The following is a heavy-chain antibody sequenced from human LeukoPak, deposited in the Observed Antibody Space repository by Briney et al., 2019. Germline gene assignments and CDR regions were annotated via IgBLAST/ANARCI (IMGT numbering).Heavy chain of an antibody. CDR3: ARENIAAATTFDY. CDR2: MNPNSGGT. Sequence: GASVKVSCEASGYTFTSYDINWVRQTAGQGLEWMGWMNPNSGGTNYAQKFQGRVTMTRDTSISTAYMELSRLRSDDTAVYYCARENIAAATTFDYWGQGTLVTVSS. CDR1: GYTFTSYD. J-gene: IGHJ4*02. D-gene: IGHD6-13*01. V-gene: IGHV1-2*02.